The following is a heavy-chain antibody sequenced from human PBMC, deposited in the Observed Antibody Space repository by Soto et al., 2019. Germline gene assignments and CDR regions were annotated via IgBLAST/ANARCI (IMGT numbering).Heavy chain of an antibody. CDR2: IYNSGNI. Sequence: EVQLVESGGGLVQPGGSLRLSCAASGFSVSDNYMSWVRQAPGKGLEWVSVIYNSGNIHYADSVRGRFTVSRDNSENTLDLKMNSLRVEDTAVYYCARAHHVASGGLGWGQGTLVAVSS. D-gene: IGHD3-10*01. J-gene: IGHJ4*02. CDR1: GFSVSDNY. CDR3: ARAHHVASGGLG. V-gene: IGHV3-66*01.